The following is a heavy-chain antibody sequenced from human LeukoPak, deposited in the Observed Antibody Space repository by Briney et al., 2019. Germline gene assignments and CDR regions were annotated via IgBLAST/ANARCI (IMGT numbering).Heavy chain of an antibody. CDR2: ISAYNGNT. J-gene: IGHJ4*02. D-gene: IGHD1-26*01. V-gene: IGHV1-18*01. Sequence: GASVKVSCKASGYTFTSYGISWVRQAPGQGLEWMGWISAYNGNTNYAQKLQGRVTMTTDTSTSTAYMELRSLRSDDTAVYYCALGVVGATTGYYFDYWGQGTLVTVSS. CDR1: GYTFTSYG. CDR3: ALGVVGATTGYYFDY.